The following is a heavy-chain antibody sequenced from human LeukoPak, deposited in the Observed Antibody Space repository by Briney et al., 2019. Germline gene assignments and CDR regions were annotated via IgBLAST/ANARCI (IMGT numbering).Heavy chain of an antibody. V-gene: IGHV3-74*01. CDR3: ARDYWEYSSSLYYYYYYYMDV. Sequence: GGSLRLSCAASGFTFSSYWMHWVRQAPGKGLVWVSRINSDGSSTSYADSVKGRFTISRDNAKNTLYLQMNSLRAEDTAVYYCARDYWEYSSSLYYYYYYYMDVWGKGTTVTVSS. D-gene: IGHD6-6*01. CDR1: GFTFSSYW. J-gene: IGHJ6*03. CDR2: INSDGSST.